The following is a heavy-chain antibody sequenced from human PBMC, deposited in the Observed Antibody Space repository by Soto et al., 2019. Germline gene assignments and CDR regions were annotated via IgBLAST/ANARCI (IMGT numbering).Heavy chain of an antibody. D-gene: IGHD2-15*01. CDR2: ISGSGGST. V-gene: IGHV3-23*01. CDR1: GFTFSSYA. Sequence: EVQLLESGGGLVQPGGSLRLSCAASGFTFSSYAMSWVRQAPGKGLEWVSAISGSGGSTYYADSVKGRFTISRDNSKNTLYLQMNSLRAEDTAVFYCAKDGEHCSGGSCYPPFDYWGQGTLVTVSS. CDR3: AKDGEHCSGGSCYPPFDY. J-gene: IGHJ4*02.